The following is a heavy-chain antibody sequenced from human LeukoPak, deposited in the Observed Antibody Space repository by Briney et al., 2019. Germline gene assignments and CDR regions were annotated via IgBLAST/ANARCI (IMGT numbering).Heavy chain of an antibody. D-gene: IGHD3-22*01. Sequence: GGSLRLSCAASGFTFRNYVMHWVRQAPGKGLEWVAVFWYNGRNEYYADSVKGRFTISRDDSKNTLYLQMNSLRAEDTAVYYCTVVVIQEDFDYWGQGTLVTVSS. CDR3: TVVVIQEDFDY. CDR2: FWYNGRNE. CDR1: GFTFRNYV. J-gene: IGHJ4*02. V-gene: IGHV3-33*08.